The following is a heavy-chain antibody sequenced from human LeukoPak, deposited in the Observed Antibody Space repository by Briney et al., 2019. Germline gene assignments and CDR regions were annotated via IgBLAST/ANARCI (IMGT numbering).Heavy chain of an antibody. CDR1: GYTFTGYY. CDR3: ARHGGSPQYWSSTSCYIRRNWFDP. V-gene: IGHV1-2*02. D-gene: IGHD2-2*02. CDR2: INPNSGGT. Sequence: ASVKVSCRASGYTFTGYYMHWVRQAPGQGLEWMGWINPNSGGTNYAQKFQGRVTMTRDTSISTAYMELSRLRSDDTAVYYCARHGGSPQYWSSTSCYIRRNWFDPWGQGTLVTVSS. J-gene: IGHJ5*02.